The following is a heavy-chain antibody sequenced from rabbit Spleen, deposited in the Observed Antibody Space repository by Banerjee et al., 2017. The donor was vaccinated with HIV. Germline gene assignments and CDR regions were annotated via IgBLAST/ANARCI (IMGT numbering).Heavy chain of an antibody. V-gene: IGHV1S40*01. D-gene: IGHD4-1*01. J-gene: IGHJ3*01. CDR1: GVSFSISSY. CDR3: ARAIVPWLGLTRLDL. Sequence: QSLEESGGDLVKPGASLTLTCTASGVSFSISSYMCWVRQAPGKGLEWIGIIYGAKGSTDYASWVNGRFTISSDNAQSTVDLKMTSLTAADTATYFCARAIVPWLGLTRLDLWGPGTLVTVS. CDR2: IYGAKGST.